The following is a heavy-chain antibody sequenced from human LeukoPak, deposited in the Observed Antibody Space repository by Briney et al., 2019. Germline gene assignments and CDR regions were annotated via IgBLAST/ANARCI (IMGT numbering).Heavy chain of an antibody. CDR2: IYHSGST. Sequence: PSETLSLTCAVSGYSISSGYYWGWIRQPPGKGLEWIGSIYHSGSTYYNPSLKSRVTISVDTSKNQFSLKLSSVTAADTAVYYCARYPDDYNNSLGYFDYWGQGTLVTVSS. V-gene: IGHV4-38-2*01. D-gene: IGHD4-11*01. CDR1: GYSISSGYY. CDR3: ARYPDDYNNSLGYFDY. J-gene: IGHJ4*02.